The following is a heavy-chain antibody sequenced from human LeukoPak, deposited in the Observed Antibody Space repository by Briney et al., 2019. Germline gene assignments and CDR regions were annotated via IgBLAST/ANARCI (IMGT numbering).Heavy chain of an antibody. CDR3: ARDRSIAVAGTDNDY. Sequence: ASVKVSCKASGYTFTSYYMHWVRQAPGQGLEWMGIINPSGGSTSYAQKFQGRVTMTRDTSTSTVYMELSSLRSDDTAVYYCARDRSIAVAGTDNDYWGRGTLVTVSS. CDR1: GYTFTSYY. V-gene: IGHV1-46*01. CDR2: INPSGGST. D-gene: IGHD6-19*01. J-gene: IGHJ4*02.